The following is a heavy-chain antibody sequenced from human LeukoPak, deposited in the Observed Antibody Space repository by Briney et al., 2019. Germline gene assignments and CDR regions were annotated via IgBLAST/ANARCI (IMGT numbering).Heavy chain of an antibody. CDR1: GYTFITYY. CDR3: AKGGRDYGDSSGTD. J-gene: IGHJ4*02. Sequence: ASVKVSCKASGYTFITYYMHWVRQAPGQGLEWMGIINPSGGSTTYAQMFQGRVILTRDTSTRTVYMELYSLRSKDTAVYYCAKGGRDYGDSSGTDWGQGTLVTVSS. V-gene: IGHV1-46*01. CDR2: INPSGGST. D-gene: IGHD4-23*01.